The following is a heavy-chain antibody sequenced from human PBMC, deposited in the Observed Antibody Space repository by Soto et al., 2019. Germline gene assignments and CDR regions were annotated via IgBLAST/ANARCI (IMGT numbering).Heavy chain of an antibody. D-gene: IGHD1-1*01. CDR2: TYYRSKWYN. CDR1: GDSVSSNSAA. CDR3: ARDHPWNYYGMDV. J-gene: IGHJ6*02. V-gene: IGHV6-1*01. Sequence: LSHPVSLTFAISGDSVSSNSAAWNWIRQSPSRGLEWLGRTYYRSKWYNDYAVSVKSRITINPDTSKNQFSLQLNSVTPEDTAVYYCARDHPWNYYGMDVWGQGTTVTVSS.